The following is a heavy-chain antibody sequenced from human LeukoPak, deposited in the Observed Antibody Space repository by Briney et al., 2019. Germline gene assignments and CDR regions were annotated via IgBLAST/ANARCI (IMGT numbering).Heavy chain of an antibody. CDR1: GFIFSSYW. Sequence: GGSLRLSCAASGFIFSSYWMHWVRQAPGKGLVWVSRINTDGSSTSYADSVKGRFTISRDNAKNTLYLQMNSLRAEDTAVYYCARMSGITMIVVVPDAFDIWGQGTMVTVSS. CDR2: INTDGSST. V-gene: IGHV3-74*01. J-gene: IGHJ3*02. D-gene: IGHD3-22*01. CDR3: ARMSGITMIVVVPDAFDI.